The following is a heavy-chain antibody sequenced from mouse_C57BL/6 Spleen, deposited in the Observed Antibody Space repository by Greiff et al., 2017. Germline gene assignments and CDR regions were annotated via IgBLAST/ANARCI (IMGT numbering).Heavy chain of an antibody. CDR2: IYPGDGDT. J-gene: IGHJ2*01. CDR1: GYAFSSYW. D-gene: IGHD1-1*01. Sequence: VQLQQSGAELVKPGASVKISCKASGYAFSSYWMNWVKQRPGKGLEWIGQIYPGDGDTNYNGKFKGKATLTADKSSSTAYMQLSSLTSEDSAVYFCARRSYYYGSSLYFDYWGQGTTLTVSS. CDR3: ARRSYYYGSSLYFDY. V-gene: IGHV1-80*01.